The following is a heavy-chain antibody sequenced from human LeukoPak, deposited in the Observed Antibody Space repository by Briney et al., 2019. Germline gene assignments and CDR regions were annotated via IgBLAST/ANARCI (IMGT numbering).Heavy chain of an antibody. J-gene: IGHJ4*02. V-gene: IGHV4-59*08. D-gene: IGHD4-17*01. CDR2: IYYSGST. Sequence: SETLSLTCTVSGGSISSYYWSWIRQPPGKGLEWIAYIYYSGSTSYNPSLKARVTISVDMSKNQFSLKLSSVTAADTAVYYCARHSRYGDFDYWGQGTLLTVSS. CDR1: GGSISSYY. CDR3: ARHSRYGDFDY.